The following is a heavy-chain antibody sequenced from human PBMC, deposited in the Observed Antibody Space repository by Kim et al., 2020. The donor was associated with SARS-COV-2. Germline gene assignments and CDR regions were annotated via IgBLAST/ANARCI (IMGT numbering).Heavy chain of an antibody. CDR2: MNPNSGNT. Sequence: ASVKVSCKASGYTFTSYDINCVRQATGQGLEWMGWMNPNSGNTGYAQKFQGRVTMTRNTSISTAYMELSSLRSEDTAVYYCARAVWFRELLPRYYFDYWGQGTLVTVSS. J-gene: IGHJ4*02. CDR3: ARAVWFRELLPRYYFDY. V-gene: IGHV1-8*01. D-gene: IGHD3-10*01. CDR1: GYTFTSYD.